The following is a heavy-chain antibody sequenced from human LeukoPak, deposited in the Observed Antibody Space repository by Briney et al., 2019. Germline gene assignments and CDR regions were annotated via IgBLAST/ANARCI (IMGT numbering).Heavy chain of an antibody. CDR1: GFTFSSYG. D-gene: IGHD6-13*01. J-gene: IGHJ4*02. V-gene: IGHV3-7*01. Sequence: GGSLRLSCAASGFTFSSYGMSWVRQAPGKGLEWVANIKQDGSEKYYVDSVKGRFTISRDNAKNSLYLHMNSLRAEDTAVYFCARETHPAAAVDYWGQGTLVTVSS. CDR3: ARETHPAAAVDY. CDR2: IKQDGSEK.